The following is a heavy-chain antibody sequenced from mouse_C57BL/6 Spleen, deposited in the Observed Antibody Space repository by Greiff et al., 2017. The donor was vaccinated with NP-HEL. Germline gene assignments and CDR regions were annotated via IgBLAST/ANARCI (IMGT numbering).Heavy chain of an antibody. CDR3: AKGARSNYGDYYAMDY. D-gene: IGHD2-5*01. CDR2: INPYNGDT. V-gene: IGHV1-37*01. CDR1: GYSFTGYF. J-gene: IGHJ4*01. Sequence: EVKLQESGPEPVKPGASVKISCKASGYSFTGYFMNWVKQSHGKSLEWIGRINPYNGDTFYNQKFKGKATLTVDKSSSTAHMELLSLTSEDFAVYYCAKGARSNYGDYYAMDYWGQGTSVTVSS.